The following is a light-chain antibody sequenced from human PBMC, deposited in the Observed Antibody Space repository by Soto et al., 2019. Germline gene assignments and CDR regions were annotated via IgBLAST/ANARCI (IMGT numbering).Light chain of an antibody. J-gene: IGKJ4*01. CDR2: HAS. CDR1: QSVGNSY. CDR3: HQYANSPLT. V-gene: IGKV3-20*01. Sequence: EIVLTQSPGTLSLSPGERATLSCRASQSVGNSYLAWYQQKPGQPPRLPIYHASSRATGIPDRFSGSGSGADFPLTISRLEPEDFAVYYCHQYANSPLTFGGGTKVEIK.